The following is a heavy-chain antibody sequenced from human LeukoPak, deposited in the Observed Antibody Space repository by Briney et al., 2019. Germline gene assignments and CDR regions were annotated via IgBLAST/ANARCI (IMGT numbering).Heavy chain of an antibody. J-gene: IGHJ4*02. CDR3: MGDYCSSTSCSTTY. CDR2: ISSSRTYI. CDR1: GFTFRSYS. V-gene: IGHV3-21*01. D-gene: IGHD2-2*02. Sequence: GGSLRLSCAASGFTFRSYSMNWVRQAPGKGLEWVSSISSSRTYIYYADSVKGRFTISRDNAKNSLYLQMNSLRAEDTAVYYCMGDYCSSTSCSTTYWGQGTLVTVSS.